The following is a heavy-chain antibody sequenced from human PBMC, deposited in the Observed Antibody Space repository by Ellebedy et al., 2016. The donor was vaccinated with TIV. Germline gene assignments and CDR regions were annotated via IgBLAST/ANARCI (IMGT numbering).Heavy chain of an antibody. D-gene: IGHD3-9*01. CDR3: ARDNKLVYDILTGYYISYYYGMDV. Sequence: GGSLRLSXAASGFTFSSHWMSWVRQAPGKGLEWVANIKQDGSEKYYVDSVKGRFTISRDNAKNSLYLQMNSLRAEDTAVYYCARDNKLVYDILTGYYISYYYGMDVWGQGTTVTVSS. V-gene: IGHV3-7*03. CDR2: IKQDGSEK. CDR1: GFTFSSHW. J-gene: IGHJ6*02.